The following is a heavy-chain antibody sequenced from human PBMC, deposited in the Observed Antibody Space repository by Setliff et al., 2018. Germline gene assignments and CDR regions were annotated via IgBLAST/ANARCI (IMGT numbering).Heavy chain of an antibody. V-gene: IGHV1-18*01. CDR3: VRDAGWQYDDYAGVYFPH. J-gene: IGHJ1*01. CDR2: ISTYTANT. Sequence: GASVKVSCKASGYIFTSYGFSWVRQAPGQGLEWMGWISTYTANTKYAQRFQGRVTMTTDTSTSTAYMELRSLRSDDTAVYYCVRDAGWQYDDYAGVYFPHWGQGTLVTVSS. CDR1: GYIFTSYG. D-gene: IGHD4-17*01.